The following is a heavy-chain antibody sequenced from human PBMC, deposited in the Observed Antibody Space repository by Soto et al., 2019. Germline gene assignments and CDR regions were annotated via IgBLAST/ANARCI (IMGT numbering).Heavy chain of an antibody. Sequence: EVQVVESGGGLVQPGGSLRLSCAASGFTFSRYDMHWVRQATGRGMEWVSGIGTSGDTYYAGALKDRFTISRENAKNSVYLQMNSLRAGDTAVYYCARGALGFDPWGQGTLVAVSS. CDR3: ARGALGFDP. V-gene: IGHV3-13*04. CDR2: IGTSGDT. CDR1: GFTFSRYD. J-gene: IGHJ5*02. D-gene: IGHD6-6*01.